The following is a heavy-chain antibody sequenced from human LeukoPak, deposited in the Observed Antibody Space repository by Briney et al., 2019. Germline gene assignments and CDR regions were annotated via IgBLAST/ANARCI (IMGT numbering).Heavy chain of an antibody. CDR2: INHSGST. Sequence: SETLSLTCAVYGGSFSGYYWSWIRQPPGKGLEWIVEINHSGSTNYNPSLKSRVTISVDTSKNQFSLKLSSVTAADTAVYYCARGLLLRETYYDFWSGLKGFDPWGQGTLVTVSS. CDR3: ARGLLLRETYYDFWSGLKGFDP. V-gene: IGHV4-34*01. J-gene: IGHJ5*02. D-gene: IGHD3-3*01. CDR1: GGSFSGYY.